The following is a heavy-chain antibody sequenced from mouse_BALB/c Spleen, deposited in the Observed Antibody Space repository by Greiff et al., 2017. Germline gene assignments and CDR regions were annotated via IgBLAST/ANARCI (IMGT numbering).Heavy chain of an antibody. J-gene: IGHJ1*01. CDR3: ARDKDYGSSYEGYFDV. D-gene: IGHD1-1*01. V-gene: IGHV5-4*02. CDR1: GFTFSDYY. Sequence: DVKLVESGGGLVKPGGSLKLSCAASGFTFSDYYMYWVRQTPEKRLEWVATISDGGSYTYYPDSVKGRFTISRDNAKNNLYLQMSSLKSEDTAMYYCARDKDYGSSYEGYFDVWGAGTTVTVSS. CDR2: ISDGGSYT.